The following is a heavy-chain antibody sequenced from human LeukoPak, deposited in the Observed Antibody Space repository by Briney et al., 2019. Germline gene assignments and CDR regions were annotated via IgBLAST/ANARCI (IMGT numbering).Heavy chain of an antibody. Sequence: GGSLRLSFAASGFTFISYSMNWVRKAPGKGLNGVSSIIIISSYIYYGDSVKGRSNISRDNAKNSLYLQMNSLRAEDTAVYYCARTLLDSSGYYTDVYYFDYWGQGTLVTVSS. J-gene: IGHJ4*02. CDR3: ARTLLDSSGYYTDVYYFDY. CDR1: GFTFISYS. CDR2: IIIISSYI. V-gene: IGHV3-21*01. D-gene: IGHD3-22*01.